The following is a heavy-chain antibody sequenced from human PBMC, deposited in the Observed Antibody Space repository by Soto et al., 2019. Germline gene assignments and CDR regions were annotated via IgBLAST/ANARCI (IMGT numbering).Heavy chain of an antibody. Sequence: GGSLRLSCAASGFTFGIHAMSWVRQAPGKGLEWVSFISGSGGSTYYADSVKGRFTISRDNSKKTLYLQMNSLRGEDTAVYYCGKGSAATNYFYYATDVGGQGTTVTVS. CDR3: GKGSAATNYFYYATDV. J-gene: IGHJ6*02. D-gene: IGHD2-15*01. CDR2: ISGSGGST. V-gene: IGHV3-23*01. CDR1: GFTFGIHA.